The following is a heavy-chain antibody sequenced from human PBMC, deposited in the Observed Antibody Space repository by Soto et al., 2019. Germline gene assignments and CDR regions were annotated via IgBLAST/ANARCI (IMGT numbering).Heavy chain of an antibody. V-gene: IGHV4-30-2*01. Sequence: QLQLQESGSGLVKPSQTLSLTCAVSGGSISSGAYTWSWIRQTPGKGLEWIGYIYHSGGTYYNPSLKSRVLLSVYRAKNQFSLKLTSVTAADTAVYYCVRGDRAYNWFDPWGQGTLVTVSS. CDR3: VRGDRAYNWFDP. CDR1: GGSISSGAYT. J-gene: IGHJ5*02. CDR2: IYHSGGT.